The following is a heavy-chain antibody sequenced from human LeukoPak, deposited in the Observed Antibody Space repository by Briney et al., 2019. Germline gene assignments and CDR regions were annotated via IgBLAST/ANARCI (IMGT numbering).Heavy chain of an antibody. J-gene: IGHJ4*02. CDR1: GYTFTSYG. D-gene: IGHD3-22*01. V-gene: IGHV1-18*01. Sequence: ASVKVSCKASGYTFTSYGISWVRQAPGQGLEWMGWISAYNGNTNYAQKLQGRVTMTEDTSTDTAYMEPSSLRSEDTAVYYCATDTDYHDSSGMGYWGQGTLVTVSS. CDR3: ATDTDYHDSSGMGY. CDR2: ISAYNGNT.